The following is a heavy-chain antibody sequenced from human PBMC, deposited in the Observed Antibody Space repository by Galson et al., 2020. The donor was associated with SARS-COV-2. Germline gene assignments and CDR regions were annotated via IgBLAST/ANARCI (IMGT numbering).Heavy chain of an antibody. CDR1: GFSHSTSGVG. D-gene: IGHD1-26*01. V-gene: IGHV2-5*02. CDR3: AHRRFFIGSYGY. CDR2: TYWDDDK. Sequence: SGPTLVKPTQTLTLTCTFSGFSHSTSGVGVGWIRQPTGKALQWLALTYWDDDKRYSPSLKSRLTITKDNSKNQVVLTMTNMDPVDTATYYCAHRRFFIGSYGYWGQGTLVTVSS. J-gene: IGHJ4*02.